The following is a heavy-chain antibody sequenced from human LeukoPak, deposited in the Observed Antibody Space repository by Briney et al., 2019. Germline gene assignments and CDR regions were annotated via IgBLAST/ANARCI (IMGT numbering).Heavy chain of an antibody. V-gene: IGHV4-38-2*02. CDR1: GDSLSSGYY. CDR2: IDHGGST. Sequence: PSETLSLTCAVSGDSLSSGYYWGWIRQPPGKVLEWIGSIDHGGSTYYNPSLKSRVTISVDTSKNQYSLKLSSVTAADTAVYYCAREGYCSGGSCYSEIDYWGQGTLVTVSS. CDR3: AREGYCSGGSCYSEIDY. J-gene: IGHJ4*02. D-gene: IGHD2-15*01.